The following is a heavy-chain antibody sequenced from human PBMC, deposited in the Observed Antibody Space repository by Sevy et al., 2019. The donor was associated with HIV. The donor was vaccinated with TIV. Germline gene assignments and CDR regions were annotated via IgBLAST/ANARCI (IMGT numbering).Heavy chain of an antibody. CDR2: INGYNGNT. CDR3: ARGEAEGGTPIDY. CDR1: GYTFTSYG. D-gene: IGHD6-13*01. V-gene: IGHV1-18*04. Sequence: ASVKVSCKASGYTFTSYGISWVRQAPGQGLEWMGWINGYNGNTNYGQKLQGRVTMTTDTSTNTAYMELRSLRSDDTAVYYCARGEAEGGTPIDYWGQGTLVTVSS. J-gene: IGHJ4*02.